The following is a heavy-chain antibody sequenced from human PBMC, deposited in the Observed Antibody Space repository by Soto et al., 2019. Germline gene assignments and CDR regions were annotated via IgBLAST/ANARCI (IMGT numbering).Heavy chain of an antibody. Sequence: EVQLLESGGGLVEPGGSLRLSCAASGFTFSNYGINWVRQAPGRGLEWVSGISNIGGTYYTDSVKGRSTISRDNSKNTMYLQMNSLRAEDTALYYCSVITEGYWGQGILVTVSS. CDR2: ISNIGGT. J-gene: IGHJ4*02. V-gene: IGHV3-23*01. D-gene: IGHD3-16*02. CDR3: SVITEGY. CDR1: GFTFSNYG.